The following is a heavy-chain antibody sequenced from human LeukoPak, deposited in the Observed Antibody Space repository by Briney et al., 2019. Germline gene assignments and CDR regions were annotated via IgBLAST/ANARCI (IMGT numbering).Heavy chain of an antibody. Sequence: ASVKVSCKASGYTFTGYFVHWVRQAPGQGLQWMGWINPNTGGTNYAQKFQGRVTMTRDTSISTAYMELSRLRSDDTAVYYCASGDYGDPPLNYWGQGTLVTVSS. V-gene: IGHV1-2*02. J-gene: IGHJ4*02. CDR2: INPNTGGT. CDR1: GYTFTGYF. CDR3: ASGDYGDPPLNY. D-gene: IGHD4/OR15-4a*01.